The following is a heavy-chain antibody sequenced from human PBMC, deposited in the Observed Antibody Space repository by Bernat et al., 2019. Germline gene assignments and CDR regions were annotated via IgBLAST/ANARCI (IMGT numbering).Heavy chain of an antibody. V-gene: IGHV3-30*18. Sequence: QVQLVESGGGVVQPGRSLRLSCAASGFTFSSYGMHWVRQAPGKGLEWVAVISYDGSNKYYADSGKGRFTISRDNSKNTLYLQMNSLRAEDTAVYYCAKGLSPIFGVVINTYYYYGMDVWGQGTTVTVSS. CDR3: AKGLSPIFGVVINTYYYYGMDV. CDR2: ISYDGSNK. D-gene: IGHD3-3*01. J-gene: IGHJ6*02. CDR1: GFTFSSYG.